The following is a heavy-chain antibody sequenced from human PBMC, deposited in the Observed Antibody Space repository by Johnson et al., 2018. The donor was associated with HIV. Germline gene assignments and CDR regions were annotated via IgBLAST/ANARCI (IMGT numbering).Heavy chain of an antibody. V-gene: IGHV3-66*01. D-gene: IGHD1-14*01. CDR3: ARGFHRVGAFDI. Sequence: EVQLVESGGGLVQPGGSLRLSCAASGFTVSSNYMSWVRQAPGKVLEWVSVIYSGGSPIYYADSVKGRFTISRDNAKNSLYLQMNSLRAEDTAVYYCARGFHRVGAFDIWGQGTMVTVSS. CDR2: IYSGGSPI. CDR1: GFTVSSNY. J-gene: IGHJ3*02.